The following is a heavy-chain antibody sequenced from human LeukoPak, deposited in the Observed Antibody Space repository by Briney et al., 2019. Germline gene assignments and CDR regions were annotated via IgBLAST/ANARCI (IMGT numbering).Heavy chain of an antibody. CDR2: IGGSGGNT. V-gene: IGHV3-23*01. CDR3: AKTGQFDS. Sequence: GGSLRLSCAASGFSFSTYWMSWVRQAPGKGLEWVSTIGGSGGNTFYADSVRGRFTISRDNSESKLYLQMNGPRAEDTAVYYCAKTGQFDSWGQGTLVTVSS. CDR1: GFSFSTYW. J-gene: IGHJ4*02.